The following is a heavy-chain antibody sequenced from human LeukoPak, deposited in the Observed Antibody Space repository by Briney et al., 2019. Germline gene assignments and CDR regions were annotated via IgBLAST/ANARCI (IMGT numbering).Heavy chain of an antibody. CDR1: GGSFSGYC. V-gene: IGHV3-7*01. CDR2: IKQGGSEK. CDR3: ARAGYGWGLVYYYYLDV. D-gene: IGHD3-10*01. J-gene: IGHJ6*03. Sequence: ETLSLTCAVYGGSFSGYCWSCIRQAPGQGLEWVANIKQGGSEKDHVDSVKGRFTISRDNAKDSVYLQMNSLRADDTAVYYCARAGYGWGLVYYYYLDVWGKGTTVTVSS.